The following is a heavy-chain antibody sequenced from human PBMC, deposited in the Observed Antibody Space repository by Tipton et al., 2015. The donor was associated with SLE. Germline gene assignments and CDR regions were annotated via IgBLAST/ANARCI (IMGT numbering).Heavy chain of an antibody. CDR3: ARSLDAAALFDY. CDR2: IYYNGKT. V-gene: IGHV4-59*08. J-gene: IGHJ4*02. D-gene: IGHD2-2*01. Sequence: TLSLTCSVSGGSISSYYWSWIRQPPAKGLEWIGFIYYNGKTNYNSSLKSRVTISVDTSKSQFPLKLRSVTAADTAVYYCARSLDAAALFDYWGQGALVTVSS. CDR1: GGSISSYY.